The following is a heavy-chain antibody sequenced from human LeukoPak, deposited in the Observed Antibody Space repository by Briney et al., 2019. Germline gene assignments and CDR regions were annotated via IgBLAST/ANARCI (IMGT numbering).Heavy chain of an antibody. CDR3: AKRSNYYFDY. CDR1: GFSFNDYG. CDR2: MSYDGSNI. Sequence: GGSLRLSCAASGFSFNDYGMHWVRQAPGEGLECVATMSYDGSNIYYADSVEGRFTISRDNSKKTLYLQMNSLRAEDTAVYYCAKRSNYYFDYWGQGTLVTVSS. D-gene: IGHD1-7*01. J-gene: IGHJ4*02. V-gene: IGHV3-30*18.